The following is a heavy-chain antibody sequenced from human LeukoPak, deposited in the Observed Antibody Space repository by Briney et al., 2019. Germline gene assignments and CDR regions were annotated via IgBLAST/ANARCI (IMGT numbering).Heavy chain of an antibody. D-gene: IGHD3-3*01. CDR1: GFTFNHYA. CDR3: AQGWIFGVLVDV. V-gene: IGHV3-23*01. Sequence: GGSLRLSCAASGFTFNHYAMSWVRQTPGKGLEWVSAISGSGDNTYYADSVKGRFTISGDTSKNTLYLQMNSLKADDTAVYYCAQGWIFGVLVDVWGKGTTVTVSS. CDR2: ISGSGDNT. J-gene: IGHJ6*04.